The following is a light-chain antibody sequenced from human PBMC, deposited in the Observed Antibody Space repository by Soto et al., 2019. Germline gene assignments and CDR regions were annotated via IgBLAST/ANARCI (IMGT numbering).Light chain of an antibody. CDR3: VAWDDSLSGRV. J-gene: IGLJ3*02. CDR2: SNN. Sequence: QLVLTQPPSASGTPGQRVTISCSGSTSNIGSNYVYWYQQLPGTAPKLLIYSNNQRPSGVPDRFSGSKSGTSASLAISGLRSEDGADYYCVAWDDSLSGRVFGGGTKLTVL. CDR1: TSNIGSNY. V-gene: IGLV1-47*02.